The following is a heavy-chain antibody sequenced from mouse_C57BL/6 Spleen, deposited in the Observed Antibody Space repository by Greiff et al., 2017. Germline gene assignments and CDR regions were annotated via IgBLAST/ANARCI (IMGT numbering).Heavy chain of an antibody. V-gene: IGHV1-19*01. J-gene: IGHJ2*01. Sequence: VQLQQSGPVLVKPGASVKMSCKASGYTFTDSYMNWVKQSHGKSLEWIGVINPYNGGTSYNQKFKGKATLTVDKSSSTAYMELNSLTSEDSAVYYCARGELGRGYFDYWGQGTTLTVSS. CDR3: ARGELGRGYFDY. D-gene: IGHD4-1*01. CDR2: INPYNGGT. CDR1: GYTFTDSY.